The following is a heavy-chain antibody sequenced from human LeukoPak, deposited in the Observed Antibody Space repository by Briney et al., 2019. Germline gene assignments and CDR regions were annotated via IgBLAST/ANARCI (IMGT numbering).Heavy chain of an antibody. CDR1: GFTFTNAW. Sequence: GGSLRLSCVASGFTFTNAWMTWVRQAPGKGLEWVGRIKSKADGGTTDYAAPVKGRFTISRDDSKNTLYLQMNSLKTEDTAVYYCTTDLLWFGELSLVQYYFDYWGQGTLVTVSS. CDR3: TTDLLWFGELSLVQYYFDY. CDR2: IKSKADGGTT. V-gene: IGHV3-15*01. D-gene: IGHD3-10*01. J-gene: IGHJ4*02.